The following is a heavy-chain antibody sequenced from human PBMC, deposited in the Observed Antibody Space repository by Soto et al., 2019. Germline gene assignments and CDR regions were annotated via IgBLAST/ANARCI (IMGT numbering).Heavy chain of an antibody. V-gene: IGHV1-18*01. CDR2: ISAYTDYT. D-gene: IGHD3-16*01. Sequence: QVRLVQSAAEVQKPGASVKVSCKSSGYTFIRYSITWVRQAPGQGLEWMGWISAYTDYTNYAQKLQGRVTMTTDTATSTVDTELRSLRQDSTAVYYGARGGYDDKVWGNMNYYGLDVWGQGTTVTVSS. CDR1: GYTFIRYS. J-gene: IGHJ6*02. CDR3: ARGGYDDKVWGNMNYYGLDV.